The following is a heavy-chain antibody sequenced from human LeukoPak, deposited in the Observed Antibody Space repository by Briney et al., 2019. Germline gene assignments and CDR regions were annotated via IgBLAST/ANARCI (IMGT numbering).Heavy chain of an antibody. CDR3: ARTLYYLGY. V-gene: IGHV4-34*01. CDR1: GGSFSGYY. Sequence: PSETLSLTCAVYGGSFSGYYWSWIRQPPGKGLEWIGEINHSRSTNYNPSLKSRVTISVDTSKNQFSLKLSSVTAADTAVYYCARTLYYLGYWGQGTLVTVSS. CDR2: INHSRST. D-gene: IGHD3-10*01. J-gene: IGHJ4*02.